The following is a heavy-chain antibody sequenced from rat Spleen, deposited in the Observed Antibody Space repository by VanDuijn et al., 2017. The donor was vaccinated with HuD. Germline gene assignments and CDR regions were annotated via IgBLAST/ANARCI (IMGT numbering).Heavy chain of an antibody. J-gene: IGHJ3*01. CDR3: ARDGGY. V-gene: IGHV5-7*01. CDR2: ITYDGSNT. Sequence: EVQLVESGGGLVQPGRSLRLSCAASGFTFSDYNMAWVRQAPRKGLEWVAIITYDGSNTYSPDSVKGRFTISRDNAKSTLYLQMNSLRSEDTATYYCARDGGYWGQGTLVTVSS. CDR1: GFTFSDYN. D-gene: IGHD1-12*02.